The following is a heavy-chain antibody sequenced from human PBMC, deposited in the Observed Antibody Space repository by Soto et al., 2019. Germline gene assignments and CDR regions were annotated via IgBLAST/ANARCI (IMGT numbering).Heavy chain of an antibody. Sequence: QVQLVQSGAEVKKHGASVKVSCKASGYTFTSYHITWVRQAPGQGLEWMGWISAYNGNTNYAQKLKSRVTRTTDTPTISAYMGLRSLRSAGTAVYYWARDSPPPREWGHGTLVTVSS. J-gene: IGHJ4*01. V-gene: IGHV1-18*01. D-gene: IGHD6-6*01. CDR1: GYTFTSYH. CDR2: ISAYNGNT. CDR3: ARDSPPPRE.